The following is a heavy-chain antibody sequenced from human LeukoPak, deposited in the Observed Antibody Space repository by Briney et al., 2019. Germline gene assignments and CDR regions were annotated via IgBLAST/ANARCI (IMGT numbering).Heavy chain of an antibody. V-gene: IGHV4-34*01. CDR2: INHSGST. CDR1: GGSFSGYY. J-gene: IGHJ4*02. CDR3: ARRRGYYGSGSLDY. Sequence: PSETLSLTCAVYGGSFSGYYWSWLRQPPGKGLEWIGEINHSGSTNYNPSLKSRVTISVDTSKNQFSLKLSSVTAADTAVYYRARRRGYYGSGSLDYWGQGTLVTVSS. D-gene: IGHD3-10*01.